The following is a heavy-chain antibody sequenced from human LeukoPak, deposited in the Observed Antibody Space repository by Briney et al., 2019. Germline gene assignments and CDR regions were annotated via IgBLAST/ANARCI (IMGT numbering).Heavy chain of an antibody. D-gene: IGHD2-15*01. CDR2: VIPIFGTA. CDR3: ARTRVVATTVIGYYYGMDV. CDR1: GGTFSSYA. V-gene: IGHV1-69*13. J-gene: IGHJ6*02. Sequence: SVKVSCKASGGTFSSYAISWVRQAPGQGLEWMGGVIPIFGTANYAQKFQGRVTITADESTSTAYMELSSLRSEDTAVYYCARTRVVATTVIGYYYGMDVWGQGTTVTVSS.